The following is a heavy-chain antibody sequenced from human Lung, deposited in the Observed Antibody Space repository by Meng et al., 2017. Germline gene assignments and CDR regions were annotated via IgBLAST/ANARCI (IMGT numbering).Heavy chain of an antibody. CDR1: GYILSSYG. CDR3: AAPGPSAEAGFDY. J-gene: IGHJ4*02. V-gene: IGHV1-18*01. Sequence: QVYLCRAGEESKNPGASGKVSCKASGYILSSYGIRWVRQAPGQGLEYVGWISGFNGYTNYAQKFQGRVSMTTDTSTSTAYMEVRSLRSDDTAVYYCAAPGPSAEAGFDYWGQGTLVTVSS. CDR2: ISGFNGYT. D-gene: IGHD6-13*01.